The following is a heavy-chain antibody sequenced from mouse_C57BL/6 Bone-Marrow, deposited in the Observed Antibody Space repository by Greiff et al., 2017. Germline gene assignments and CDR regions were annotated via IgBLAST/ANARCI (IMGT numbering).Heavy chain of an antibody. CDR3: AREGFGPLFAS. J-gene: IGHJ3*01. CDR2: IDPSDSYT. V-gene: IGHV1-50*01. D-gene: IGHD3-1*01. CDR1: GYTFTSYW. Sequence: QVQLKQSGAELVKPGASVKLSCKASGYTFTSYWMQWVKQRPGQGLEWIGKIDPSDSYTNYNQKFKGKATLTVDTSSSTAYMQLSSLTSEDSAVYYCAREGFGPLFASWGQGTLVTVSA.